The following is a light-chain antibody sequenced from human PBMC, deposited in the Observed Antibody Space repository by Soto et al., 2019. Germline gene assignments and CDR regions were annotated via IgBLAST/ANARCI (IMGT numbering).Light chain of an antibody. CDR3: QQSYTIPLT. CDR1: QSVSRY. CDR2: AAS. J-gene: IGKJ5*01. V-gene: IGKV1-39*01. Sequence: DIQMIQSPSSLSASVGDRVTITCRASQSVSRYLNWYQQKPGKAPNLLIYAASNLQSGVPSRISGSGSGTDFTLTISSLQPEDFATYYCQQSYTIPLTFGQGTRLEIK.